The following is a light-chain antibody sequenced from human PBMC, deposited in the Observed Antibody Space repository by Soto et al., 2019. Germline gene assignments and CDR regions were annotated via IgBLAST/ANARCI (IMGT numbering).Light chain of an antibody. CDR1: QTLTGSH. V-gene: IGKV3-20*01. CDR3: LQYGDSLKT. CDR2: GAS. J-gene: IGKJ1*01. Sequence: EIVLTQSPGTLSLSPGDRATLSCRASQTLTGSHLAWYQQKPGQPPKLLIYGASDRATGIPDRFSGSGSGTDFTLIISSLEPEDFALYYCLQYGDSLKTFGQGTKVEI.